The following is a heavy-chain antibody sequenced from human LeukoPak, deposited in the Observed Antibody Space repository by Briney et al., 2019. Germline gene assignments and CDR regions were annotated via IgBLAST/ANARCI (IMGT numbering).Heavy chain of an antibody. D-gene: IGHD3-22*01. CDR3: ARAWFYDSGGYVPLGFDY. CDR1: GGTFSSYA. Sequence: SVKVSCKASGGTFSSYAISWVRQAPGQGLEWMGGIIPIFGTANYAQKFQGRVTITADESTSTAYMELSSLRSEDTAVYYCARAWFYDSGGYVPLGFDYWGQGTLVTVSS. J-gene: IGHJ4*02. V-gene: IGHV1-69*13. CDR2: IIPIFGTA.